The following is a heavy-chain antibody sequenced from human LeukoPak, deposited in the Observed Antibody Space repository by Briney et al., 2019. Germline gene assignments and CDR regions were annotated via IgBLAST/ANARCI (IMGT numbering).Heavy chain of an antibody. D-gene: IGHD3-9*01. Sequence: PGGSLRLSCAASGFTFSSYEMNWVRQAPGKGLEWVSYISSSGSTIYYADSVKGRFTISRDNAKNSLYLQMNSLRAEDTAVYYCAKDSELRYFDWLSTQYFDYWGQGTLVTVSS. CDR1: GFTFSSYE. CDR3: AKDSELRYFDWLSTQYFDY. J-gene: IGHJ4*02. CDR2: ISSSGSTI. V-gene: IGHV3-48*03.